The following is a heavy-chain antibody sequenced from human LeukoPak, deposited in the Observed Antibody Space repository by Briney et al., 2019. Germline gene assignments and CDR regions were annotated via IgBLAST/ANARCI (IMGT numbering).Heavy chain of an antibody. CDR3: ARGYSSTSSTPDY. J-gene: IGHJ4*02. CDR2: IYYSGST. D-gene: IGHD6-6*01. V-gene: IGHV4-59*12. Sequence: PSETLSLTCTVSGGSISSYYWSWIRQPPGKGLEWIGFIYYSGSTNYNPSLKSRVTMSVDTSKNHFSLELTSVTAADTAVYYCARGYSSTSSTPDYWGQGTLVTVSS. CDR1: GGSISSYY.